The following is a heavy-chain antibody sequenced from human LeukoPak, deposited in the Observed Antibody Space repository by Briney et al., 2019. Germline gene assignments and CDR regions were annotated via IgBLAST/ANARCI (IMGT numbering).Heavy chain of an antibody. V-gene: IGHV3-7*01. J-gene: IGHJ6*03. CDR1: GFTFSSYW. CDR3: ARDPGAYGYYYYMDV. D-gene: IGHD5-12*01. Sequence: SGGSLRLSCAASGFTFSSYWMSWVRQAPGKGLEWVANIKQDGSEKYYVDSVKGRFTISRDNAKNSLYLQMNSLRAEDTAVYYCARDPGAYGYYYYMDVWGNGITVTVFS. CDR2: IKQDGSEK.